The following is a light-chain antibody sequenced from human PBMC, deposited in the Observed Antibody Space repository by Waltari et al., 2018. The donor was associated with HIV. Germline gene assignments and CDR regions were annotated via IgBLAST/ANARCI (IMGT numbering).Light chain of an antibody. CDR2: RTN. J-gene: IGLJ3*02. V-gene: IGLV1-44*01. Sequence: QSVLTQPPSASGTPGQRVTIPCSGSSSNIGRNIVHWYQQLPGTAPKLLIYRTNQRPSGVPDRFSGSKSGTSASLAISGLQSEDDADYYCAAWDDSLNGAVFGGGTKLTVL. CDR1: SSNIGRNI. CDR3: AAWDDSLNGAV.